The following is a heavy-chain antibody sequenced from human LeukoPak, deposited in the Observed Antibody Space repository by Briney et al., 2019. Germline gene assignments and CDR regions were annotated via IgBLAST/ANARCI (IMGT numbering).Heavy chain of an antibody. CDR1: GGSISSDY. CDR2: ISYSGST. J-gene: IGHJ6*02. CDR3: ARDGSVGRTTYHYYGLDV. V-gene: IGHV4-59*01. D-gene: IGHD3-10*01. Sequence: SETLSVTCTVSGGSISSDYWSWIRQPPGKGLEWIGYISYSGSTAYNPSLKSRITISLDTSKNQFSLRLTYVTAADTAVYYCARDGSVGRTTYHYYGLDVWGQGTTVTVSS.